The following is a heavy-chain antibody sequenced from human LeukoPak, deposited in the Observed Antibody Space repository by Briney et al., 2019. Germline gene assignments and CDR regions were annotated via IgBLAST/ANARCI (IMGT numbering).Heavy chain of an antibody. CDR3: ASEAYFDFRDAFHI. J-gene: IGHJ3*02. V-gene: IGHV3-30-3*01. CDR1: GFTFSSYA. D-gene: IGHD3-3*01. Sequence: GGSLRLSCAASGFTFSSYAMHWVRQAPGKGLEWVAVISYDGSNKYYADSVKGRFTISRDNSKNTLYLQMNSLRAEDTAVYYCASEAYFDFRDAFHIWGQGTLVTVSS. CDR2: ISYDGSNK.